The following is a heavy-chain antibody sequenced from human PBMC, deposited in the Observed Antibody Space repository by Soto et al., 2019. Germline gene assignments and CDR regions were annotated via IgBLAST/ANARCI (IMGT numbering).Heavy chain of an antibody. V-gene: IGHV3-74*01. CDR3: ASSLLWTLDQNY. D-gene: IGHD2-2*01. CDR2: VNTDGSYT. CDR1: GFTFSSHW. J-gene: IGHJ4*02. Sequence: EVHLVESGGGLVQPGGSLRLSCAASGFTFSSHWMHWVRQAPGKGLMWVSRVNTDGSYTNYVDSVKGRFTVSRDNAKNTLYLQINSLRAEDTAVYYCASSLLWTLDQNYWGQGTLVTVSS.